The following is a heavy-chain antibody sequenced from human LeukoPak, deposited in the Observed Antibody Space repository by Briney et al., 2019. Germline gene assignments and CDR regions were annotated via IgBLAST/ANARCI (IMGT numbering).Heavy chain of an antibody. Sequence: GGSLRLSCAASGSTFSSYAMHWVRQAPGKGLEWVAVISYDGSNKYYADSVKGRFTISRDNSKNTLYLQMNSLRAEDTAVYFCARGGGLDVWGQGATVTVSS. CDR3: ARGGGLDV. CDR2: ISYDGSNK. J-gene: IGHJ6*02. V-gene: IGHV3-30*04. CDR1: GSTFSSYA. D-gene: IGHD3-16*01.